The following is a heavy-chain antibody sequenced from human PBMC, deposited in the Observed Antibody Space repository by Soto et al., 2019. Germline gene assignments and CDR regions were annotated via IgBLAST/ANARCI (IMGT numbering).Heavy chain of an antibody. V-gene: IGHV4-31*03. CDR2: IYNSGST. CDR1: GGSISSGGYY. J-gene: IGHJ4*02. Sequence: QVQLQESGPGLVKPSQTLSLTCTVSGGSISSGGYYWSWIRQYPGKDLEWIGYIYNSGSTYYNPSLKSRVTISIATSKNHFSLKLSSVTAADTAVYYCARTPWDTVVAPTAFDHWGQGTLVTVSS. CDR3: ARTPWDTVVAPTAFDH. D-gene: IGHD2-2*01.